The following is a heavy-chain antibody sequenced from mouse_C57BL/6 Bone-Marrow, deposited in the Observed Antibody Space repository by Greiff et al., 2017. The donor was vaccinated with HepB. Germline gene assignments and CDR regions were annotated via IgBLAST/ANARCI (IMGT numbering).Heavy chain of an antibody. CDR2: INPYNDGS. CDR1: GYTFINYV. J-gene: IGHJ3*01. V-gene: IGHV1-14*01. Sequence: EVKLVESGPELVKPGASVKMSCKASGYTFINYVIHWVKQKPGQGLEWIGYINPYNDGSKYNEKFKGKATLTSDKSSSTAYVELSSLTSEDSAVYYCTRWARATTFAYWGQGTLVTISA. CDR3: TRWARATTFAY. D-gene: IGHD3-1*01.